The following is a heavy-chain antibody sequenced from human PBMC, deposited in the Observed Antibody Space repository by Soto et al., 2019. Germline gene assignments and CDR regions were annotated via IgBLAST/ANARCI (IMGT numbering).Heavy chain of an antibody. Sequence: QVQLVQSGAEVKKPGASVKVSCKASGYTFTSYYMHWVRQAPGQGLEWMGIINPSGGSTSYAQKFQGRVTMTRDTSTSTVYMELSSLRSEDTAVYYCARVAKYYDYVWGSYRSAYYFDYWGQGTLVTFSS. D-gene: IGHD3-16*02. CDR3: ARVAKYYDYVWGSYRSAYYFDY. J-gene: IGHJ4*02. V-gene: IGHV1-46*01. CDR1: GYTFTSYY. CDR2: INPSGGST.